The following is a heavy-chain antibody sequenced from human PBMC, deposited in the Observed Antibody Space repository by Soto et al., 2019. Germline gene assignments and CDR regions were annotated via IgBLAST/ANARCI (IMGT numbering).Heavy chain of an antibody. CDR2: IYHSGST. D-gene: IGHD3-16*01. CDR3: AGEGGVGGVIEY. J-gene: IGHJ4*02. Sequence: QLQLQESGSGLVKPPQTLSLTCAVSGGSISSGGYSWSWIRKPPGKGLEWIGNIYHSGSTNYNPSPKSRAPVTVDRSKKQFSRNRSSGPAADPAGDSWAGEGGVGGVIEYWGQGTLVTVSS. V-gene: IGHV4-30-2*01. CDR1: GGSISSGGYS.